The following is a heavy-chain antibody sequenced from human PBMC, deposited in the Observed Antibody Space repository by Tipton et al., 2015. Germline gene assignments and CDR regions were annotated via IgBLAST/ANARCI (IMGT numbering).Heavy chain of an antibody. V-gene: IGHV4-34*01. CDR3: ARDRPLGMIVVRIDY. Sequence: LRLSCTVYGGSFSGYYWGWIRQPPGKGLEWVGNIRYSATTYYNPSLKSRVTISVDTSKNHFSLKLSSVTAADTAVYYCARDRPLGMIVVRIDYWGQGTLVTVSS. CDR2: IRYSATT. J-gene: IGHJ4*02. CDR1: GGSFSGYY. D-gene: IGHD3-22*01.